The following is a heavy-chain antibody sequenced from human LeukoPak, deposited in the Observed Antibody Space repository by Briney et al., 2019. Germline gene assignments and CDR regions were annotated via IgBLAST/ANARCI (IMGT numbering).Heavy chain of an antibody. D-gene: IGHD6-13*01. J-gene: IGHJ5*02. CDR2: ISSSSSYI. CDR1: GFTFSSYA. CDR3: ARAPLSSGIADWFDP. V-gene: IGHV3-21*01. Sequence: PGGSLRLSCAASGFTFSSYAMSWVRQAPGKGLEWVSSISSSSSYIYYADSVKGRFTISRDNAKNSLYLQMNSLRAEDTAVYYCARAPLSSGIADWFDPWGQGTLVTVSS.